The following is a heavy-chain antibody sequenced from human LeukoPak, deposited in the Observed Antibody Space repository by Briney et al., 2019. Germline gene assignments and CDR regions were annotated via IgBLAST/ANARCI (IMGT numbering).Heavy chain of an antibody. CDR3: ARASITMVRGDRAFDI. V-gene: IGHV4-30-2*01. D-gene: IGHD3-10*01. J-gene: IGHJ3*02. CDR2: IYHSGST. Sequence: SETLSLTCAVSGGSISSGGYSWSWIRQPPGKGLEWIGYIYHSGSTYYNPSLKSRVTISVDRSKNQFSLKLSSVTAADTAVYYCARASITMVRGDRAFDIWGQGTMVTVSS. CDR1: GGSISSGGYS.